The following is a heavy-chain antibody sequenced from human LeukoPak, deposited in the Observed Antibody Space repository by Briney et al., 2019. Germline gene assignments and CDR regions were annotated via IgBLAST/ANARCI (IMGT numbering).Heavy chain of an antibody. Sequence: PSETLSLTRTVSGGSISSYYWSWVRQPPGKGLEWIGYIYYSGSTNYNPSLKSRVTISVDTSKNQFSLKLSSVTAADTAVYYCARVPIGIAVAGPYYFDYWGQGTLVTVSS. D-gene: IGHD6-19*01. CDR1: GGSISSYY. CDR3: ARVPIGIAVAGPYYFDY. J-gene: IGHJ4*02. V-gene: IGHV4-59*08. CDR2: IYYSGST.